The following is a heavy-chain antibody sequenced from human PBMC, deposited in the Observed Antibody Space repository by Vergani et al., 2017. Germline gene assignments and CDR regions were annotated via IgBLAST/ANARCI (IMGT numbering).Heavy chain of an antibody. J-gene: IGHJ4*02. Sequence: QVQLEQSGAEVKKPGSSVTVSCRASGGTFGSHTISWVRQAPGQGLEWMGWINPNSGGTNYAQKFQGRVTMTRDTSISTAYMELSRLRSDDTAVYYCARVGWFGNTFDYWGQGTLVTVSS. CDR1: GGTFGSHT. D-gene: IGHD3-10*01. V-gene: IGHV1-2*02. CDR2: INPNSGGT. CDR3: ARVGWFGNTFDY.